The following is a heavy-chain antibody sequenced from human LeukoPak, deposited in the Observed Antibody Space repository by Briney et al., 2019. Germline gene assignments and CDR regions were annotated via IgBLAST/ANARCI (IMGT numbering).Heavy chain of an antibody. Sequence: PSETLSLTCTVSGGSISSYYWSWIRQPPGKGLEWIGYIYYSGSTNYNSSLKSRVTISVDTSKNQFSLKLSSVTAADTAVYYCARCSKAGIAAAGSPYYYYGMDVWGQGTTVTVSS. D-gene: IGHD6-13*01. CDR1: GGSISSYY. CDR2: IYYSGST. CDR3: ARCSKAGIAAAGSPYYYYGMDV. V-gene: IGHV4-59*01. J-gene: IGHJ6*02.